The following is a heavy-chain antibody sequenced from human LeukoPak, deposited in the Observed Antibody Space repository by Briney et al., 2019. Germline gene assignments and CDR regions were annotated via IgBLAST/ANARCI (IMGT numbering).Heavy chain of an antibody. D-gene: IGHD5-18*01. V-gene: IGHV3-7*03. J-gene: IGHJ4*02. CDR1: GFTFSNYW. CDR2: IKQDGSEK. CDR3: ARAYSYASY. Sequence: GGSLRLSCAASGFTFSNYWMSWVRQAPGKGLEWVANIKQDGSEKYYMDSVKGRFTISRDNAKNSLYLQMNSLRVEDTAVYYCARAYSYASYWGQETLVTVSS.